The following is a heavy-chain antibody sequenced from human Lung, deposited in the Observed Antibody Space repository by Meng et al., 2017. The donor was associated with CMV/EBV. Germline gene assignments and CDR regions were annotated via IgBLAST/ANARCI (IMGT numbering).Heavy chain of an antibody. CDR1: GYTFTAHY. CDR3: ARDNNWGPDY. Sequence: ASXXVSCKASGYTFTAHYFHWVRQAPGQGLEWMGWIHPHRGDTNYAQQFQGRVTLTRDTSINTGYMELTRLTSDDTAVYYCARDNNWGPDYWGQGTLVTLL. D-gene: IGHD7-27*01. V-gene: IGHV1-2*02. CDR2: IHPHRGDT. J-gene: IGHJ4*02.